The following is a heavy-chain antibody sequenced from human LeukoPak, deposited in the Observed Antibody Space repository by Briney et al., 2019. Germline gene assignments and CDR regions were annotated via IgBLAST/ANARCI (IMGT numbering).Heavy chain of an antibody. Sequence: ASVKVSCKASGYTSTSYGISWVRQAPGQGLEWMGWISAYNGNTNYAQKLQGRVTMTTDTSTSTAYMELRSLRSDDTAVYYCAREYCSSTSCDAFDIWGQGTMVTVSS. V-gene: IGHV1-18*01. CDR1: GYTSTSYG. D-gene: IGHD2-2*01. CDR2: ISAYNGNT. J-gene: IGHJ3*02. CDR3: AREYCSSTSCDAFDI.